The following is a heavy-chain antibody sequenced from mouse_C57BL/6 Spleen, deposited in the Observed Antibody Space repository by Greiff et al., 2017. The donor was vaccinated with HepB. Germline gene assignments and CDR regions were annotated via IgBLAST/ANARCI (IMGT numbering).Heavy chain of an antibody. V-gene: IGHV1-26*01. CDR3: ARFTTVVADYAMDY. CDR2: INPNNGGT. CDR1: GYTFTDYY. J-gene: IGHJ4*01. Sequence: VQLQQSGPELVKPGASVKISCKASGYTFTDYYMNWVKQSHGKSLEWIGDINPNNGGTSYNQKFKGKATLTVDKSSSTAYMELRSLTSEDSAVYYCARFTTVVADYAMDYWGQGTSVTVSS. D-gene: IGHD1-1*01.